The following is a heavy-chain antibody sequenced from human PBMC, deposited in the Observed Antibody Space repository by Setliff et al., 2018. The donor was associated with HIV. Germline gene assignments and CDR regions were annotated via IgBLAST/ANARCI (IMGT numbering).Heavy chain of an antibody. D-gene: IGHD3-10*01. J-gene: IGHJ5*02. CDR1: GYTFTSYG. CDR3: ARDPGSYSETTPFDP. Sequence: ASVKVSCKASGYTFTSYGISWVRQAPGQGLECMGWISAYNGKTNYAQKLQGRVTMTKETSTRRAYMELRSLRSDDTAVYYCARDPGSYSETTPFDPWGQGTLGTVSS. CDR2: ISAYNGKT. V-gene: IGHV1-18*01.